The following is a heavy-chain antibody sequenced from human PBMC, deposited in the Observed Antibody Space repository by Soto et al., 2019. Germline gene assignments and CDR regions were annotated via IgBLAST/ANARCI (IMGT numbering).Heavy chain of an antibody. J-gene: IGHJ4*02. V-gene: IGHV3-33*01. Sequence: QVQLVESGGGVVQPGRSLRLSCAASGFTFSTYGMHWVRQAPGKGLEWVAVIWYAGSNKYYADSVKGRFTISRDNSKNTVYLQMNRLRAEDTAVYYCARGTVHFDYWGQGTLVTVSS. CDR1: GFTFSTYG. CDR3: ARGTVHFDY. CDR2: IWYAGSNK. D-gene: IGHD4-17*01.